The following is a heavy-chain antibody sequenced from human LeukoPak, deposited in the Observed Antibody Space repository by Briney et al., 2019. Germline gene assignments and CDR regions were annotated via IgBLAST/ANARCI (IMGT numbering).Heavy chain of an antibody. J-gene: IGHJ3*02. CDR2: ISSSSSYI. CDR3: ASTERDLIAAGLNDAFDI. CDR1: GFTFSSYS. V-gene: IGHV3-21*01. D-gene: IGHD6-13*01. Sequence: PGGSLRLSCAASGFTFSSYSMNRVRQAPGKGLEWVSSISSSSSYIYYADSVKGRFTISRDNAKNSLYLQMNSLRAEDTAVYYCASTERDLIAAGLNDAFDIWGQGTMVTVSS.